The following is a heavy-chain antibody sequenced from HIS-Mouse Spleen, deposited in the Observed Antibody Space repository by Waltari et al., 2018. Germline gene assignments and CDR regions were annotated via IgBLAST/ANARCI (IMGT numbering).Heavy chain of an antibody. Sequence: QVQLVESGGGVVQPGRSLRLSCAASGFTLSSYGMHWVRPAPGKGLEWVAVIWYDGSNKYYADSVKGRFTISRDNSKNTLYLQMNSLRAEDTAVYYCARGYVEMATARLDYWGQGTLVTVSS. V-gene: IGHV3-33*01. D-gene: IGHD5-18*01. CDR3: ARGYVEMATARLDY. J-gene: IGHJ4*02. CDR2: IWYDGSNK. CDR1: GFTLSSYG.